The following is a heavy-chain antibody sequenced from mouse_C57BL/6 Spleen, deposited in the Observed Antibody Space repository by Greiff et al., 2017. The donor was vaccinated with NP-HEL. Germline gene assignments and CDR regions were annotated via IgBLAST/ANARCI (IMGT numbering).Heavy chain of an antibody. D-gene: IGHD1-1*01. CDR3: ARNYYGSSYYFDD. J-gene: IGHJ2*01. Sequence: QVQLQQSGAELAKPGASVKLSCKASGYTFTSYWMHWVKQRPGQGLEWIGYINPSSGYTKYNQKFKDKATLTADKSSSTAYMQLSSLTYEDSAVYYCARNYYGSSYYFDDWGQGTTLTVSS. CDR1: GYTFTSYW. V-gene: IGHV1-7*01. CDR2: INPSSGYT.